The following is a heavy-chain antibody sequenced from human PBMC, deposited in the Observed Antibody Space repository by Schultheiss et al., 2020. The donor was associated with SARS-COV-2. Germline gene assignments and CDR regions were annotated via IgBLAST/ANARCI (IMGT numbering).Heavy chain of an antibody. CDR1: GFTFSDYY. CDR3: ARDLGDGYNSQYFDL. J-gene: IGHJ2*01. CDR2: ISSSSSYT. D-gene: IGHD5-24*01. V-gene: IGHV3-11*06. Sequence: GGSLRLSCAASGFTFSDYYMSWIRQAPRKGLEWVSYISSSSSYTNYADSVKGRFTISRDNAKNSLYLQMNSLRAEDTAVYYCARDLGDGYNSQYFDLWGRGTLVTVSS.